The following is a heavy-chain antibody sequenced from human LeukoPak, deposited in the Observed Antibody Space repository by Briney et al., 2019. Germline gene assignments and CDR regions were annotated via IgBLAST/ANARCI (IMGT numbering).Heavy chain of an antibody. J-gene: IGHJ4*02. CDR3: ARDIYSSGKPLDS. CDR1: GFIFSSHA. D-gene: IGHD6-19*01. V-gene: IGHV3-30*04. Sequence: GTSLRLSCAASGFIFSSHAMHWVRQAPGKGLEGVAVISYDGTNKYYADSVRGRFTISRDTSKDTLYLQMNSLRAEDTALYYCARDIYSSGKPLDSWGQGTLVTVSS. CDR2: ISYDGTNK.